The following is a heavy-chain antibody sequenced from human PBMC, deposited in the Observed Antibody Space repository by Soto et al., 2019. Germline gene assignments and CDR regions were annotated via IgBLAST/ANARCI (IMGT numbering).Heavy chain of an antibody. J-gene: IGHJ6*02. V-gene: IGHV1-46*01. Sequence: GASVKVSCKASGYTFTSYYMHWVRQAPGQGLEWMGIINPSGGSTSYAQKFQGRVTMTRDTSTSTVYMELSSLRSEDTAVYYCARTAFGVVPYYYYGMDVWGQGTTVTVSS. CDR3: ARTAFGVVPYYYYGMDV. D-gene: IGHD3-3*01. CDR1: GYTFTSYY. CDR2: INPSGGST.